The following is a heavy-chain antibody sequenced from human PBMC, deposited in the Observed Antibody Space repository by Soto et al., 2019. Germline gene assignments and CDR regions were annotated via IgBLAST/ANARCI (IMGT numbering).Heavy chain of an antibody. D-gene: IGHD1-26*01. CDR2: IWHDGNNK. CDR1: GFTFSNYG. Sequence: GGSLRLSCAASGFTFSNYGMHWVRQAPGKGLEWVAIIWHDGNNKYYADSVRGRFIISRDNSKNRLYLQMNSLRAEDTAVYYCASDLVGASESYGLDVWGQGTPVTV. CDR3: ASDLVGASESYGLDV. J-gene: IGHJ6*02. V-gene: IGHV3-33*01.